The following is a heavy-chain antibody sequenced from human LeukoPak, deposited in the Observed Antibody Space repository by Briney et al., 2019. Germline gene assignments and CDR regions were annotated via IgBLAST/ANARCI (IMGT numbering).Heavy chain of an antibody. CDR2: IYYSGST. D-gene: IGHD3-3*01. J-gene: IGHJ6*02. Sequence: SETLSLTCTVSGGSISSYYWSWIRQPPGEGLEWIGYIYYSGSTNYNPSLKSRVTISVDTSKNQFSLKLSSVTAADTAVYYCARGRYYDFWSGYYAKYYYGMDVWGQGTTVTVSS. CDR1: GGSISSYY. V-gene: IGHV4-59*01. CDR3: ARGRYYDFWSGYYAKYYYGMDV.